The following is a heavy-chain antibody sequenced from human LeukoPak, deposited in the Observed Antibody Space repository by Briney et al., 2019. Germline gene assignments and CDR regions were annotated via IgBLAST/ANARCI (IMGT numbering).Heavy chain of an antibody. J-gene: IGHJ6*03. CDR1: GYTFTVYY. D-gene: IGHD6-13*01. CDR2: INPNSGGT. CDR3: ARDPERGAAALGYYYYYMDV. V-gene: IGHV1-2*02. Sequence: ASVKVSCKASGYTFTVYYMHWVRQAPGQGLEWMGWINPNSGGTNYAQKFQGRVTMTRDTSISTAYMELSRLTSDDTAVYYCARDPERGAAALGYYYYYMDVWGKGTTVTISS.